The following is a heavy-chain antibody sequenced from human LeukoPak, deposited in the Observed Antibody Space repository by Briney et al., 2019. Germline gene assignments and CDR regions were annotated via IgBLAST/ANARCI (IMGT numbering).Heavy chain of an antibody. CDR2: ISSSGSTI. V-gene: IGHV3-11*01. CDR3: ARGAEMEWLLFGY. Sequence: PGGSLRLSCEASGYTFSDYYMSWIRQAPGKGLEWIAYISSSGSTIYYADSVKGRFTISRDNAKNSLYLQMNSLRAEDTAVYYWARGAEMEWLLFGYWGQGTLVTVSS. J-gene: IGHJ4*02. D-gene: IGHD3-3*01. CDR1: GYTFSDYY.